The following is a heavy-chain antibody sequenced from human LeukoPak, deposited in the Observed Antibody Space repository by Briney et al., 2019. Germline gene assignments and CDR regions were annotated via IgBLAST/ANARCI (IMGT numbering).Heavy chain of an antibody. J-gene: IGHJ4*02. Sequence: ASVKVSCKASGYTFTSYGITWVRQAPGQGLEWMGWISAYNGHTNYALKLQGRVTMTTDTSTSTAYMELRSLRSEDTAVYYCARDFRGGYDFWSGYYTPYYFDYWGQGTLVTVSP. D-gene: IGHD3-3*01. CDR1: GYTFTSYG. CDR2: ISAYNGHT. V-gene: IGHV1-18*01. CDR3: ARDFRGGYDFWSGYYTPYYFDY.